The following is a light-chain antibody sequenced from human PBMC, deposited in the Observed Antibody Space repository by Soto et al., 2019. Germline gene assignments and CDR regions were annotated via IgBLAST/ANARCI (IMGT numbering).Light chain of an antibody. J-gene: IGKJ2*01. Sequence: EIVLTQSPGTLSLSPGERATLSCRASQSVSSSYLAWYQQKPGQAPRLLISGASNRATGIPDRFSGSGSGTDFTLTISRPEPEDFAVYYCQQYGNSPYTFGQGTKLEIK. CDR3: QQYGNSPYT. CDR2: GAS. V-gene: IGKV3-20*01. CDR1: QSVSSSY.